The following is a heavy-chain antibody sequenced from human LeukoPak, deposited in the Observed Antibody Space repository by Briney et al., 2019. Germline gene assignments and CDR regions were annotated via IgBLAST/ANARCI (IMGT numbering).Heavy chain of an antibody. CDR3: ARESLIDAFDI. Sequence: GGSLRLPCAASGFTFSSYWMHWVRQAPGKGLVWVSRINSDGSSTSYADSVKGRFTISRDNAKNTLYLQMNSLRAEDTAVYYCARESLIDAFDIWGQGTMVTVSS. CDR1: GFTFSSYW. CDR2: INSDGSST. J-gene: IGHJ3*02. V-gene: IGHV3-74*01. D-gene: IGHD3-16*02.